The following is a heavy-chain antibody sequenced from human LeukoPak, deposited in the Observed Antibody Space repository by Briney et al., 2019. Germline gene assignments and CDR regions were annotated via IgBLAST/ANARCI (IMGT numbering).Heavy chain of an antibody. CDR2: INNGGTT. CDR1: GLSVSSKY. V-gene: IGHV3-66*01. Sequence: GGSLRLSCAASGLSVSSKYMAWVRQAPGKGLEWVSFINNGGTTNYADSVKGRFTISRDYSKNTLNLQMNSLRAEDTAVYYCATIVSDSSGWYHFDHWGQGALVTVSS. D-gene: IGHD6-19*01. J-gene: IGHJ4*02. CDR3: ATIVSDSSGWYHFDH.